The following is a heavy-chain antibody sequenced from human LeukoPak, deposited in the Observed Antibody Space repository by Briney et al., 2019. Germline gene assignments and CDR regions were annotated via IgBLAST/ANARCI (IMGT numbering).Heavy chain of an antibody. Sequence: SETLSLTCAVSGGSFSGYYWSWIRQPPGKGLEWIGEINHSGSTNYNPSLKSRLTISVDTPKNQFSLKLTSVTAADTAVYYCARGVAARPFYYYYYMDVWGKGTPVIVSS. CDR3: ARGVAARPFYYYYYMDV. J-gene: IGHJ6*03. CDR1: GGSFSGYY. V-gene: IGHV4-34*01. CDR2: INHSGST. D-gene: IGHD6-6*01.